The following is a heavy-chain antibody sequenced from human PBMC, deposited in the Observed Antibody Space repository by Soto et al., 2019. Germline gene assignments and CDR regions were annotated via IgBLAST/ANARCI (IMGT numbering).Heavy chain of an antibody. D-gene: IGHD4-4*01. Sequence: GGSLRLSCAASGFTFSSYSMNWVRQAPGKGLEWVSSISSSSSYIYYADSVKGRFTISRDNAKNSLYLQMNSLRAEDTAVYYCARNRLQVYYMDVWGKGTTVTVSS. CDR1: GFTFSSYS. CDR2: ISSSSSYI. J-gene: IGHJ6*03. V-gene: IGHV3-21*01. CDR3: ARNRLQVYYMDV.